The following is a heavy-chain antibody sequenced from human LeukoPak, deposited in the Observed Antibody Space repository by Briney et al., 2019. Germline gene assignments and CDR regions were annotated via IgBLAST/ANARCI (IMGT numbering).Heavy chain of an antibody. J-gene: IGHJ4*02. Sequence: SETLSLTCTVSGVSISSYDWSWIRQPPGKGLEWIGYIYTSGSTNYNPSLKSRVTISVDTSKNQFSLKLSSVTAADTAVYYCARLGLRSADYWGQGTLVTVSS. V-gene: IGHV4-4*09. CDR3: ARLGLRSADY. CDR2: IYTSGST. CDR1: GVSISSYD. D-gene: IGHD3-3*01.